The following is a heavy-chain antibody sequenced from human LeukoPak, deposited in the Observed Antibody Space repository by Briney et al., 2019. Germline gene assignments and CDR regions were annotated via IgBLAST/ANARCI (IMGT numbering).Heavy chain of an antibody. D-gene: IGHD1-26*01. CDR1: GFTFSDAW. Sequence: PGGSLRLSCAASGFTFSDAWMSWVRQAPGKGLEWVGRIKSKTDGGTTDYAAPVKGRFTISRDDSKNTLYLQTNSLKTEDTAVYYCTTRGGSFSIFDYWGQRTLVTVSS. J-gene: IGHJ4*02. CDR2: IKSKTDGGTT. CDR3: TTRGGSFSIFDY. V-gene: IGHV3-15*01.